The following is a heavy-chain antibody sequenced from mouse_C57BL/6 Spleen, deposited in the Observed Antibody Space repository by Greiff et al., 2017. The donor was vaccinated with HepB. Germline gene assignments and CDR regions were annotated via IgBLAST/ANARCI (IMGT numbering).Heavy chain of an antibody. CDR1: GYAFTNYL. CDR3: ARGKSLLDY. Sequence: QVQLQQSGAELVRPGTSVKVSCKASGYAFTNYLIEWVKQRPGQGLEWIGVINPGSGGTNYNEKFKGKATLTADKSSSTAYMQLSSLTSEDSAVYFCARGKSLLDYWGQGTTLTVSS. V-gene: IGHV1-54*01. CDR2: INPGSGGT. J-gene: IGHJ2*01. D-gene: IGHD2-1*01.